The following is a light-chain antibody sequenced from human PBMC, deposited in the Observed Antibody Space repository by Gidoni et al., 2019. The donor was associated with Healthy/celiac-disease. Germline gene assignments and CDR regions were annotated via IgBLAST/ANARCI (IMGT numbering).Light chain of an antibody. Sequence: SYELTQPPPVTVSPGQTASIPCSGDKLGDKYSRWYQQKPGQSPVLVIYQDSKRPSGIPERFSGSNSGNTATLTISGTQAMDEADYYCQAWDSSTAVFGGGTKLTVL. J-gene: IGLJ2*01. CDR1: KLGDKY. V-gene: IGLV3-1*01. CDR3: QAWDSSTAV. CDR2: QDS.